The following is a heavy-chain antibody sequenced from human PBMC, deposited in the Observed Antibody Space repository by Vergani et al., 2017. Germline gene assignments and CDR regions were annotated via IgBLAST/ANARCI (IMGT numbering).Heavy chain of an antibody. D-gene: IGHD1-14*01. V-gene: IGHV4-59*01. CDR3: ARSIVSRNPPDYFGN. J-gene: IGHJ4*02. CDR1: GGSLSGYY. CDR2: VEDSGYF. Sequence: QVQLQESGPGLVRPSETLSLTCTVSGGSLSGYYWNWIRQTPGEGLEWIGYVEDSGYFNYNPSLKTRVSMSSDTSNNQFSLMLSSVTVAYTAVYYCARSIVSRNPPDYFGNWGQGTLVTVSS.